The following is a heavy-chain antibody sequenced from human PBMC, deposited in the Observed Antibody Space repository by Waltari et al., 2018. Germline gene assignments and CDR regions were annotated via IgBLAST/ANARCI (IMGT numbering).Heavy chain of an antibody. Sequence: PGQGLEWMGRINPNSGGTNYAQKFQGRVTMTRDTSISTAYMELSRLRSDDTAVYYCARLETGYSHDAFDIWGQGTMVTVSS. CDR2: INPNSGGT. D-gene: IGHD3-9*01. CDR3: ARLETGYSHDAFDI. J-gene: IGHJ3*02. V-gene: IGHV1-2*06.